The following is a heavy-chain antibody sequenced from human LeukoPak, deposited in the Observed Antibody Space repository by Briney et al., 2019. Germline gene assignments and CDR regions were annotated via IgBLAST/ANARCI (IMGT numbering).Heavy chain of an antibody. CDR1: GFTFSSYA. J-gene: IGHJ6*02. CDR3: ARSYYDILTGYPYYYGMDV. CDR2: ISYDGSNK. Sequence: GGSLRLSCAASGFTFSSYAMHWVRQAPGKGLEWVEVISYDGSNKYYADSVKGRFTISRDNSKNTLYLQMNSLRAEDTAVYYCARSYYDILTGYPYYYGMDVWGQGTTVTVSS. D-gene: IGHD3-9*01. V-gene: IGHV3-30-3*01.